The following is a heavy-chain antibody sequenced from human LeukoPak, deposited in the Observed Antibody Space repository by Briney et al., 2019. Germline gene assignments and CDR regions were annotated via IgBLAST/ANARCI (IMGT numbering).Heavy chain of an antibody. V-gene: IGHV4-4*07. CDR1: GGSISSYY. J-gene: IGHJ6*03. D-gene: IGHD3-3*01. CDR3: ARVAYDFWSGYFDYYYYYMDV. CDR2: IYTSGST. Sequence: SETLSLTCTVSGGSISSYYWSWIRQPAGKGLEWIGRIYTSGSTNYNPTLKSRVTMSVDTSKNQFSLKLSSVTAADTAVYYCARVAYDFWSGYFDYYYYYMDVWGKGTTVTVSS.